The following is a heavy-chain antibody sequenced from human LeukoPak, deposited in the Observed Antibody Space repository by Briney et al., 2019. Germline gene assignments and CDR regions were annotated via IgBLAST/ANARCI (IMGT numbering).Heavy chain of an antibody. V-gene: IGHV3-23*01. J-gene: IGHJ5*02. Sequence: WGSLALTCAASGFPFNTYAMTWIRQPPGKGLEWVSAISYHGSSTYYADSVKGRFTISRDNSNNKLYLQMNSLRGEDSAVYFFGNALQQVVPAGASPNRFDTWPQGKLFTVSS. CDR2: ISYHGSST. CDR1: GFPFNTYA. D-gene: IGHD2-2*01. CDR3: GNALQQVVPAGASPNRFDT.